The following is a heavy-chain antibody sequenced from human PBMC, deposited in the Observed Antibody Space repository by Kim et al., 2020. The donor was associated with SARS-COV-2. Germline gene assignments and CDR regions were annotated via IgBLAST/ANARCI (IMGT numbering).Heavy chain of an antibody. V-gene: IGHV3-48*03. D-gene: IGHD4-17*01. Sequence: GGSLRLSCVASGFSLRSYEMHWVRQAPGKGLEWVSSISSSGSPIHYADSVKGRFTLSRDSAKNSLYLQMNSVRAEDTAVYYCAREDSGEYEDYFYGMDVWGQGTTVTVSS. J-gene: IGHJ6*02. CDR3: AREDSGEYEDYFYGMDV. CDR1: GFSLRSYE. CDR2: ISSSGSPI.